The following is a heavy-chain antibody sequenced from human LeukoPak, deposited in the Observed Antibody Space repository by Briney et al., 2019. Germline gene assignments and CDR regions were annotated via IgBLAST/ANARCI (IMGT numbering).Heavy chain of an antibody. V-gene: IGHV3-30*03. J-gene: IGHJ3*01. CDR3: ARDPNGDYIGAFEF. D-gene: IGHD4-17*01. CDR1: GFTFSSYG. CDR2: ISYDGSNK. Sequence: GRSLRLSCAASGFTFSSYGMHWVRQAPGKGLEWVAVISYDGSNKYYADSVKGRFTISRDNSKNTLYLQMNSLRVEDTAQYFCARDPNGDYIGAFEFWGQGTGVTVSS.